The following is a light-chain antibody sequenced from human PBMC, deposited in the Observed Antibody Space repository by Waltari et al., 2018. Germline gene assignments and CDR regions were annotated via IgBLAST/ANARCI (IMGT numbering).Light chain of an antibody. CDR3: QVWDTSSDHPV. V-gene: IGLV3-21*03. CDR2: DDS. Sequence: SYALTQPPSVSVAPGNPARITCGGSNIGSKSVHWYQQKPGQAPVLVVYDDSDRPSGIPERLSVSNSGNTATLTITRVEAGDEADYYCQVWDTSSDHPVFGGGTKLTVL. J-gene: IGLJ2*01. CDR1: NIGSKS.